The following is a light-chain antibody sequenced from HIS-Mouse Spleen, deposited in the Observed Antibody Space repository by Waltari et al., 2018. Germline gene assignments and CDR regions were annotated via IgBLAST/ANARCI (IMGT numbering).Light chain of an antibody. CDR2: RNN. CDR1: SPNIGRHY. V-gene: IGLV1-47*01. J-gene: IGLJ3*02. CDR3: AAWDDSLSGWV. Sequence: QSVLTQPPAASGTPGQRVTISCSGSSPNIGRHYVYWYQQLPGTAPKLLNYRNNQRPSGVPDRFSGSKSGTSASLAISGLRSEDEADYYCAAWDDSLSGWVFGGGTKLTVL.